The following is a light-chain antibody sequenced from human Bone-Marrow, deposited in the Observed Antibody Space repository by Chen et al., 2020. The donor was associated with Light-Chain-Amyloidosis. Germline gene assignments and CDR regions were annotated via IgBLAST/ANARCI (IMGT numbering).Light chain of an antibody. V-gene: IGLV2-14*01. J-gene: IGLJ2*01. CDR2: EVS. Sequence: QSALTQTASVSGSPGQSITISCIGTSRDIGTFNYVSWYQQHPGKAPQLIIFEVSNRPSGVSDRFSGSKSGNTASLTISGLQPGDEADFYCSSYTSTTTDVIFGGGTKLTVL. CDR3: SSYTSTTTDVI. CDR1: SRDIGTFNY.